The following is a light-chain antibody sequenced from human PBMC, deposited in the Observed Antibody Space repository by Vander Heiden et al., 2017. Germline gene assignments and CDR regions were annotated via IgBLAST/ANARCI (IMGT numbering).Light chain of an antibody. CDR2: DAT. Sequence: PLPQPPPFLSATPGDKVNISCKASQDIDDDMDWYQQKPGEAAIFLIYDATTLAPGIPPRFSGGGYGTDFTLTINNIESEDVAYYFCLQHDNFPVTFGQGTKLEIK. CDR3: LQHDNFPVT. J-gene: IGKJ2*01. V-gene: IGKV5-2*01. CDR1: QDIDDD.